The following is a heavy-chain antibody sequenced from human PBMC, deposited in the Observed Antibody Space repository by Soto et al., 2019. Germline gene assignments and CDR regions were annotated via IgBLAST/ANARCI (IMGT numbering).Heavy chain of an antibody. V-gene: IGHV1-69*01. J-gene: IGHJ5*02. Sequence: QVQLVQSGAEVKKLGSSVKVSCKASGGTFSSYAISWVRQAPGQGLEWMGGIIPIFGTANYAQKFQGRVTITADESTSTAYMELSSLRSEDTAVYYCARDSPYSSSWYKWFDPWGQGTLVTVSS. CDR1: GGTFSSYA. CDR3: ARDSPYSSSWYKWFDP. D-gene: IGHD6-13*01. CDR2: IIPIFGTA.